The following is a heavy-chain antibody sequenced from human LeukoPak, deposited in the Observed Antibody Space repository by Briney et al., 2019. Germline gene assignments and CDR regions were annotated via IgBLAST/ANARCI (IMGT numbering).Heavy chain of an antibody. CDR2: ISSSSSTI. D-gene: IGHD6-13*01. V-gene: IGHV3-48*04. CDR1: GFTFSSYS. J-gene: IGHJ4*02. CDR3: ARFTAANPTDY. Sequence: PGGSLRLSCAASGFTFSSYSMNWVRQAPGKGLEWVSYISSSSSTIYYADSVKGRFTISRDNAKNSLYLQMNSLRAEDTAVYYCARFTAANPTDYWGQGTLVTVSS.